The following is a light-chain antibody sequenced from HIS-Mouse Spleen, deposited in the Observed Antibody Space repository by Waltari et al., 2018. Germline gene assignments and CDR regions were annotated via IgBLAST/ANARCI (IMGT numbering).Light chain of an antibody. CDR3: QQYYSTPWT. J-gene: IGKJ1*01. Sequence: DIVMTQSPDSLAVSLGERDTINCKSSQSVLYSSNNKNYLAWYQHKPGQPPKLLIYWASPRESGVPDRFSGSGSGTDFTLTISSLQAEDVAVYYCQQYYSTPWTFGQGTKVEIK. V-gene: IGKV4-1*01. CDR2: WAS. CDR1: QSVLYSSNNKNY.